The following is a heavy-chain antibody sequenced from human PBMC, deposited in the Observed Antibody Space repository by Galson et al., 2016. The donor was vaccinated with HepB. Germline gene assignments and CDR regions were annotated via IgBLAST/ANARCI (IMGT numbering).Heavy chain of an antibody. CDR2: INPSNGGT. CDR1: GHTLTGYL. CDR3: ARDRSRSGNSYNWFDP. D-gene: IGHD3-10*01. V-gene: IGHV1-2*06. Sequence: SVKVSCKASGHTLTGYLIHWVRQAPGQGLEWMGRINPSNGGTNYAQKFQGRVTMTRDTSISTAYMELNRLKSDDTAVYFCARDRSRSGNSYNWFDPWGQGTLVTVSS. J-gene: IGHJ5*02.